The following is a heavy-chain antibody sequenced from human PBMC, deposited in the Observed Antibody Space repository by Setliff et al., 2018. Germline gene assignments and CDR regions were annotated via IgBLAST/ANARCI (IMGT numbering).Heavy chain of an antibody. Sequence: GGSLRLSCAASGFTFSRYDIHWVRQVTGKGLEWVSDTAAAGDTYYADSVKGRFTISRENAKNSFYLQMNSLTAGDTAVYYCARSSVVGGYSTTYYFDYMDVWGKGTTVTVSS. D-gene: IGHD3-3*01. CDR1: GFTFSRYD. CDR3: ARSSVVGGYSTTYYFDYMDV. J-gene: IGHJ6*03. V-gene: IGHV3-13*04. CDR2: TAAAGDT.